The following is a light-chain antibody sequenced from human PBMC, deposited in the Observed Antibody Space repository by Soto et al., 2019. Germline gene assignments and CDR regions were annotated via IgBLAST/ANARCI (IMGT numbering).Light chain of an antibody. J-gene: IGLJ2*01. CDR3: QVWDSSSDHHVV. Sequence: SYELTQPPSVSVAPGQTARITCGGNNIGSKSVHWYQQKPGQAPVLVVYDDSDRPSGIPGRFSGSNSGNTATLTISRVEAGDEADYYCQVWDSSSDHHVVFGGGTKLTVL. CDR1: NIGSKS. CDR2: DDS. V-gene: IGLV3-21*02.